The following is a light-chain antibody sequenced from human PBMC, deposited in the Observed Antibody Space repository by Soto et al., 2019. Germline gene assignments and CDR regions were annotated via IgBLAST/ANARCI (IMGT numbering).Light chain of an antibody. CDR2: LGS. CDR1: QSLRHGNGYNY. CDR3: MQPLQSWT. Sequence: DIVMTQSPLSLPVTPGEPASISCRSSQSLRHGNGYNYVDWYLQKPGQSPQLLIYLGSNRASGVPDRFSGSGSGTDFTLKISRVEAEDVGVYYCMQPLQSWTFGQGTKVDIK. J-gene: IGKJ1*01. V-gene: IGKV2-28*01.